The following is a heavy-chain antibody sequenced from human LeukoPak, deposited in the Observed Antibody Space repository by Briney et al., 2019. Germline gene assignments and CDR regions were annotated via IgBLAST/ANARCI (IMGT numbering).Heavy chain of an antibody. J-gene: IGHJ4*02. CDR1: GGTFTSYA. V-gene: IGHV1-69*05. CDR3: GRDLGWRRETGGRLDY. D-gene: IGHD7-27*01. Sequence: SVKVSCKASGGTFTSYAISWVREAPGQGLEWMGGIIPIFGTTDYAQKLQGRVTMTTDTSTSTAYMELRSLRSDDTAVYYCGRDLGWRRETGGRLDYWGQGTLVTVSS. CDR2: IIPIFGTT.